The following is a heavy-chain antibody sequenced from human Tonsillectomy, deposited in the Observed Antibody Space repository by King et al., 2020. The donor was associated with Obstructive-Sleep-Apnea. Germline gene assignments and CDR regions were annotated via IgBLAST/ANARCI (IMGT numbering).Heavy chain of an antibody. CDR2: LTAYDGNT. J-gene: IGHJ5*02. CDR3: ARQSLAGDYFDP. Sequence: VQLVESGAEVKTPGASVKVSCKASGYTFITYSFTWVRQAPGQGLEWMGWLTAYDGNTNYAQKFQGRVTMTSDTSTSTAYMELRSLRSDDTAMYYCARQSLAGDYFDPWGQGTLVTVSS. CDR1: GYTFITYS. D-gene: IGHD4-17*01. V-gene: IGHV1-18*01.